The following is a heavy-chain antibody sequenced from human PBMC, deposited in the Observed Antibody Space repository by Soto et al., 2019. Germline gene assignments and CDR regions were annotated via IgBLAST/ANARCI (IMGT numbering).Heavy chain of an antibody. D-gene: IGHD3-3*01. CDR3: AKVGDYDFWSGYYDY. CDR2: FSGSGGST. Sequence: GGSLRLSCAASGFTFSSYAMSWVRQAPGKGLEWVSAFSGSGGSTYYADSVKGRFTISRDNSKNTLYLQMNSLRAEDTAVYYCAKVGDYDFWSGYYDYWGQGTLVTVSS. CDR1: GFTFSSYA. V-gene: IGHV3-23*01. J-gene: IGHJ4*02.